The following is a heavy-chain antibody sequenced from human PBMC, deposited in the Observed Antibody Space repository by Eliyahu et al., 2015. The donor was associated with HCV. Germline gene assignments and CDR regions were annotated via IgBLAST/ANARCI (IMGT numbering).Heavy chain of an antibody. Sequence: EVQLLESGGGLVQPGGSLRLSCAASGFTFSSYAMGWVRQAPGKGLGWVSAIXGSGGSTYYADSVKGRFTISRDNSKNTLYLQMNSLRAEDTAVYYCAKDSDYGDYVGRYWGQGTLVTVSS. CDR1: GFTFSSYA. CDR3: AKDSDYGDYVGRY. V-gene: IGHV3-23*01. D-gene: IGHD4-17*01. J-gene: IGHJ4*02. CDR2: IXGSGGST.